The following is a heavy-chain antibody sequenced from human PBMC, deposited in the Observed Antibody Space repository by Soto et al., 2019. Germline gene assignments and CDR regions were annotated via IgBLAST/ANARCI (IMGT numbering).Heavy chain of an antibody. J-gene: IGHJ4*02. D-gene: IGHD3-16*01. CDR1: GFTFSDHY. CDR2: MRKKAYRYTT. V-gene: IGHV3-72*01. Sequence: EVQLVESGGGLVQPGGSLRLSCSASGFTFSDHYMNWARQAPGKGLEWVGRMRKKAYRYTTEYAASVTDRFTISRDDSRSSVYLQMNSLTIEDTAMYYCTSSWGDHGYFDNWGQGTLVTVSS. CDR3: TSSWGDHGYFDN.